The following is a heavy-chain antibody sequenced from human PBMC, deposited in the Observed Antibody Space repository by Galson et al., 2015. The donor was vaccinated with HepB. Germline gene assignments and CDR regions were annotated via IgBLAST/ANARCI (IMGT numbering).Heavy chain of an antibody. CDR1: GYTFTSYY. CDR3: AGQLVVVVAATQASNWFDP. V-gene: IGHV1-46*01. J-gene: IGHJ5*02. CDR2: INPSGGST. Sequence: SVKVSCKASGYTFTSYYMHWVRQAPGQGLEWMGIINPSGGSTSYAQKFQGRVTMTRDTSTSTVYMELSSLRSEDTAVYYCAGQLVVVVAATQASNWFDPWGQGTLVTVSS. D-gene: IGHD2-15*01.